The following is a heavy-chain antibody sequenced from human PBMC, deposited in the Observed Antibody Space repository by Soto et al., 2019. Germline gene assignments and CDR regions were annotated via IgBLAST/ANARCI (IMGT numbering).Heavy chain of an antibody. J-gene: IGHJ4*02. CDR1: GFTFSDYA. Sequence: EVQLLESGGGLVQPGGSLRLSCAASGFTFSDYAMSWVRQAPGKGLEWVSGISGSGDSTFYADSVKGRVTISIDNSKYTLYLQMSILRVEDTAVYYCAKDLVAATGYWGQGTLVTVSS. V-gene: IGHV3-23*01. CDR2: ISGSGDST. CDR3: AKDLVAATGY. D-gene: IGHD2-15*01.